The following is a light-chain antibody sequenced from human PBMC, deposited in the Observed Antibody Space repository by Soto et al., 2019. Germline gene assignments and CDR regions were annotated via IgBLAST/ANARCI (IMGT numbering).Light chain of an antibody. Sequence: QSALAQPTSVSVSPGQSITISCTGNHNDIGTYDYVSWYQQHPGRAPRLLIHGVTTRPSGISGRFSASKSGLTASLTISGLKTEDEADYYCSSFTSNRIYVLVPGNKVTV. J-gene: IGLJ1*01. CDR2: GVT. CDR3: SSFTSNRIYV. V-gene: IGLV2-14*03. CDR1: HNDIGTYDY.